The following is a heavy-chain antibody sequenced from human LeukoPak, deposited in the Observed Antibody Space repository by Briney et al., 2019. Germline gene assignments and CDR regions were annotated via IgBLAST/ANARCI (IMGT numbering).Heavy chain of an antibody. CDR1: GGSISSSSYY. J-gene: IGHJ3*02. D-gene: IGHD1-7*01. CDR3: ARIGWNSIKNAFDI. CDR2: IYYSGST. V-gene: IGHV4-39*01. Sequence: SETLSLTCTVSGGSISSSSYYWGWIRQPRGKGLEWIGSIYYSGSTYYNPSLKSRVTISVDTSKNQFSLKLSSVTAADTAVYYCARIGWNSIKNAFDIWGQGTMVTVSS.